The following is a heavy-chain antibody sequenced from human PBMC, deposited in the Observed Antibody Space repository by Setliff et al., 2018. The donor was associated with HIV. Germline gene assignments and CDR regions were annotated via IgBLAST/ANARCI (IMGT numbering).Heavy chain of an antibody. CDR3: ARDPGWGAIDY. CDR2: IKEDGSDK. D-gene: IGHD3-16*01. J-gene: IGHJ4*02. Sequence: GSLRLSCAASGLAIGSSWMSWVRQAPGKGLEWVALIKEDGSDKKYVDSVKGRFTISRDNGWNSVYLQMNSLRVEDTAVYYCARDPGWGAIDYWGQGTPVTVSS. V-gene: IGHV3-7*03. CDR1: GLAIGSSW.